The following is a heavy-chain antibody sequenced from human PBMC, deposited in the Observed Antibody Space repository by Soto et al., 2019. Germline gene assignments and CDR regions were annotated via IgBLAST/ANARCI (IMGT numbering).Heavy chain of an antibody. D-gene: IGHD2-2*01. J-gene: IGHJ4*02. CDR1: GFTFSSYS. Sequence: EVQLVESGGGLVKPGGSLRLSCAASGFTFSSYSMNWVRQAPGKGLEWVSSISSSSSYIYYADSVKGRFTISRDNAKNSLYLQMNSLRAEDTAVYYCARALGFCSSTSCYLKNWGQGTLVTVSS. V-gene: IGHV3-21*01. CDR3: ARALGFCSSTSCYLKN. CDR2: ISSSSSYI.